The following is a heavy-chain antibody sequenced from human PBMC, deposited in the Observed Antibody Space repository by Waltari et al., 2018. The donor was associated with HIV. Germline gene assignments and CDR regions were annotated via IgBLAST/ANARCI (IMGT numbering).Heavy chain of an antibody. Sequence: EVQLVQSGGGLIKPGGSLRLSCAASGFSVSSSWMHWVRQTPGKGLVWVSRINIDGSRIDYADSVGGRFTISRDSAKNTLSLQMNSLTEEDTAVYYCSRDTFGEYDYWGQGTLVTVSS. CDR2: INIDGSRI. J-gene: IGHJ4*02. CDR3: SRDTFGEYDY. CDR1: GFSVSSSW. V-gene: IGHV3-74*01. D-gene: IGHD3-10*01.